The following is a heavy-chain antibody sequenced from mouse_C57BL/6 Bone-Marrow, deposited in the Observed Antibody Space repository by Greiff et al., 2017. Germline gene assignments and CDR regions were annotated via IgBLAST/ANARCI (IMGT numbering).Heavy chain of an antibody. J-gene: IGHJ1*03. CDR3: VGGWLPWYFDV. V-gene: IGHV1-50*01. CDR1: GYTFTSYW. Sequence: QVQLQQPGAELVKPGASVKLSCKASGYTFTSYWMQWVKQRPGQGLEWIGEIDPSDSYTNYNQKFKGKATLTVDTSSSTAYMQLSSLTSEDSAVYYCVGGWLPWYFDVWGTGTTVTVSS. CDR2: IDPSDSYT. D-gene: IGHD2-3*01.